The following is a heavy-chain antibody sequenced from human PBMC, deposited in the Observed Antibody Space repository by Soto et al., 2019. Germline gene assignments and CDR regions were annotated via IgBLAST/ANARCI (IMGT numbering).Heavy chain of an antibody. D-gene: IGHD2-8*02. Sequence: QVQLQQWGAGLLKPSETLSLTCAVYGGSFSGYYWTWIRQPPGTGLEWIGEINHSGSTNYNPSLKSRVTISVDTSKNQFSLTLTSVTAADTAVYYCARDKITGLFDYWGQGTLVTGSS. J-gene: IGHJ4*02. CDR2: INHSGST. CDR1: GGSFSGYY. V-gene: IGHV4-34*01. CDR3: ARDKITGLFDY.